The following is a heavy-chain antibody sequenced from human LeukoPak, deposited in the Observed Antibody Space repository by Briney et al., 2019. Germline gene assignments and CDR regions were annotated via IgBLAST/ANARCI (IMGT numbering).Heavy chain of an antibody. CDR2: ISSSSSTI. D-gene: IGHD3-10*01. Sequence: GGSLRLSCAASGFTFSSYSMNWVRQAPGKGLEWVSYISSSSSTIYYADSVKGRFTISRDNAKNSLYLQMNSLRAEDTAVYYCARVLDYYGSGSLGNWGQGTLVTVSS. V-gene: IGHV3-48*01. CDR1: GFTFSSYS. J-gene: IGHJ4*02. CDR3: ARVLDYYGSGSLGN.